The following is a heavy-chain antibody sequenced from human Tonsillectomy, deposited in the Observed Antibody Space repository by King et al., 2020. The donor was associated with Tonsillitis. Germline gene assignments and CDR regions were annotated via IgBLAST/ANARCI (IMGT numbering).Heavy chain of an antibody. D-gene: IGHD1-26*01. CDR2: INHSGST. CDR3: ARPFVGATNDAFDI. V-gene: IGHV4-34*01. J-gene: IGHJ3*02. CDR1: GGSFSGYY. Sequence: HVQLQQCGAGLLKPSETLSLTCAVYGGSFSGYYWSWIRQPPGKGLEWIGEINHSGSTNYNPSLKSRVTVSVDTSKNQFSLKLSSVTAADTAVYYCARPFVGATNDAFDIWGQGTMVTVSS.